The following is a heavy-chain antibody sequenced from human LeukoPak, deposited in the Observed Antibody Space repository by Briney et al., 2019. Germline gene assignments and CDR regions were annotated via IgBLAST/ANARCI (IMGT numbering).Heavy chain of an antibody. Sequence: PSETLSLTCTVSGGSISSSSYYWGWIRQPPGKGLEWIGSIYYSGSTYYNPSLKSRVTISVDTSKNQFSLKLSSVTAADTAVYYCARSYGWGYSSGRGTFDYWGQGTLVTVSS. J-gene: IGHJ4*02. CDR3: ARSYGWGYSSGRGTFDY. CDR1: GGSISSSSYY. V-gene: IGHV4-39*01. D-gene: IGHD6-19*01. CDR2: IYYSGST.